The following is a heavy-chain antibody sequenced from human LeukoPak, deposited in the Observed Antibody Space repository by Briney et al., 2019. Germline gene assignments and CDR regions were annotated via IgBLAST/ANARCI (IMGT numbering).Heavy chain of an antibody. J-gene: IGHJ3*02. Sequence: PSETLSLTCTVSGGSISFYYWSWIRQPAGKGLEWIGRVYSTGSTDYNPSLKSRVTMSVDSSNIHFSLKMSSVTAADTALYYCARGIAAAPERAFDIWGQGTMVTVSS. CDR2: VYSTGST. CDR1: GGSISFYY. CDR3: ARGIAAAPERAFDI. D-gene: IGHD6-13*01. V-gene: IGHV4-4*07.